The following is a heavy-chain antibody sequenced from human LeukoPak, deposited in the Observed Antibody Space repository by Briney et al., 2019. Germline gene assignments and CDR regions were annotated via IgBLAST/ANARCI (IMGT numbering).Heavy chain of an antibody. D-gene: IGHD3-10*01. CDR2: ISSSSSYI. J-gene: IGHJ4*02. CDR1: GFTFSSYS. V-gene: IGHV3-21*01. Sequence: GGSLRLSXAASGFTFSSYSMNWVRQAPGKGLEWVSSISSSSSYIYYADSVKGRFTISRDNAKNSLYLQMNSLRAEDTAVYYCARDTPQDTELLWFGELFPNYFDYWGQGTLVTVSS. CDR3: ARDTPQDTELLWFGELFPNYFDY.